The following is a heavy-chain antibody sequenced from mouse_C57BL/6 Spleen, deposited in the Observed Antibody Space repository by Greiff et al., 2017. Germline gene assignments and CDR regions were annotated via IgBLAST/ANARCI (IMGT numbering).Heavy chain of an antibody. CDR3: ARDTTVQRGWYFDV. D-gene: IGHD1-1*01. CDR2: IYPGSGST. Sequence: VQLQQPGAELVKPGASVKMSCKASGYTFTSYWITWVKQRPGQGLEWIGDIYPGSGSTNYNEKFKSKATLTVDTSSSTAYMQLSSLTSEDSAVYYCARDTTVQRGWYFDVWGTGTTVTVSS. J-gene: IGHJ1*03. CDR1: GYTFTSYW. V-gene: IGHV1-55*01.